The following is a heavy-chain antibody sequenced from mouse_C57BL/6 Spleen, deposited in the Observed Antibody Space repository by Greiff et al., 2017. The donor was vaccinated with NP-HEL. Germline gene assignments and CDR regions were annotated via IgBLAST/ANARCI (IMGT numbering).Heavy chain of an antibody. V-gene: IGHV1-59*01. Sequence: QVQLQQPGAELVRPGTSVKLSCKASGYTFTSYWMHWVKQRPGQGLEWIGVIDPSDSYTNYNQKFKGKATLTVDTSSSTAYRQLSSLTSEDSAVYYCARGGMGYFDVWGTGTTVTVSS. CDR3: ARGGMGYFDV. CDR1: GYTFTSYW. D-gene: IGHD2-3*01. CDR2: IDPSDSYT. J-gene: IGHJ1*03.